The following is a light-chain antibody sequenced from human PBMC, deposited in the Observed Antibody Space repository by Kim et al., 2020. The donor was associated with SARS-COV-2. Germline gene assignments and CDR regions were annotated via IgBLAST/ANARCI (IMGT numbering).Light chain of an antibody. CDR1: QSISSH. Sequence: ACVGDIVTITCRTSQSISSHLNWYHQKPGRAPKLLISAASTLQGGVPSRFSGSGSETDFTLTISSLQPEDFATYFCQQSYITPFTFGPGTKVDIK. CDR3: QQSYITPFT. J-gene: IGKJ3*01. V-gene: IGKV1-39*01. CDR2: AAS.